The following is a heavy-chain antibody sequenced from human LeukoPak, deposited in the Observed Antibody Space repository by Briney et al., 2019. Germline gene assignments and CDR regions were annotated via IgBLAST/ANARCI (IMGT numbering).Heavy chain of an antibody. Sequence: GGSLRLSCAASGFTFSTFGFNWVRQAPGKGLEWVSSISHSSTYISYADSVKGRFTISRDNARNSLYLQMDSLRVEDTAVYYCARGYYYDSGVAYWGQGTLVTVSS. J-gene: IGHJ4*02. CDR2: ISHSSTYI. D-gene: IGHD3-22*01. V-gene: IGHV3-21*01. CDR3: ARGYYYDSGVAY. CDR1: GFTFSTFG.